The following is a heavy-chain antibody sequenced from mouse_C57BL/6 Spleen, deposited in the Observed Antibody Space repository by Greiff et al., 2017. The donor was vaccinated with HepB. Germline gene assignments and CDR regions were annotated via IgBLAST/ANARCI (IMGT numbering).Heavy chain of an antibody. CDR1: GFTFSSYA. CDR2: ISSGGDYI. J-gene: IGHJ3*01. V-gene: IGHV5-9-1*02. Sequence: DVHLVESGAGLVKPGGSLKLSCAASGFTFSSYAMSWVRQTPEKRLEWVAYISSGGDYIYYADTVKGRFTISRDNARNTLYLQMSSLKSEDTAMYYCTREGHYYGSSYSAWFAYWGQGTLVTVSA. D-gene: IGHD1-1*01. CDR3: TREGHYYGSSYSAWFAY.